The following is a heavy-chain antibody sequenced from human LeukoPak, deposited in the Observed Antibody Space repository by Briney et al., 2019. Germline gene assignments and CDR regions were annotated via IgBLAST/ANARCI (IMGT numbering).Heavy chain of an antibody. D-gene: IGHD2-2*01. CDR3: ARTKGYCTSTSCPGGMDV. Sequence: PWASVKVSCKASGYTFTGHYMQWVRSAPGQGLEWMGWINPNIGGPNCAQKFQGRVIMTRDTSISTAYMELRRLTSDDTAVYYCARTKGYCTSTSCPGGMDVWGQGTTVTVS. V-gene: IGHV1-2*02. CDR2: INPNIGGP. CDR1: GYTFTGHY. J-gene: IGHJ6*02.